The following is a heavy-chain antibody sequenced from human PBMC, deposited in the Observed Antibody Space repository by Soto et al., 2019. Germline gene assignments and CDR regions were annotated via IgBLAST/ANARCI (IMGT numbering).Heavy chain of an antibody. CDR2: ISIRGERT. J-gene: IGHJ4*02. Sequence: EVQMLESGGGLVQPGGSLRLSCAASGFSFTNHAMSWVRQAPGKELEWVSAISIRGERTYYADSVKGRFTISRDNSRNTLYLHMYSLRAEDTAVYFCAQNGGSGTFYAFDYWGQGTLGPVSS. CDR3: AQNGGSGTFYAFDY. D-gene: IGHD3-10*01. V-gene: IGHV3-23*01. CDR1: GFSFTNHA.